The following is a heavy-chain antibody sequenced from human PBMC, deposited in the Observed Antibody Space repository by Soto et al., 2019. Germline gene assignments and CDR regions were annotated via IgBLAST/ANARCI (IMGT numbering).Heavy chain of an antibody. CDR1: GFSLSTSGMC. J-gene: IGHJ4*02. CDR3: ARMAACYDYVWGSYRPYYFDY. V-gene: IGHV2-70*01. CDR2: IDWDDDK. Sequence: SGPTLVNPTQTLKLTCTFSGFSLSTSGMCVSWIRQPPGKALEWLALIDWDDDKYYSTSLKTRLTISKDTSKNQVVLTMPNMDPVDTATYYCARMAACYDYVWGSYRPYYFDYWGQGTLVTVSS. D-gene: IGHD3-16*02.